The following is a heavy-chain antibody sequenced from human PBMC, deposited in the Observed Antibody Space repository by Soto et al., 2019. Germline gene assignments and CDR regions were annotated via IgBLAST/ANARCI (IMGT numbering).Heavy chain of an antibody. D-gene: IGHD5-18*01. J-gene: IGHJ6*02. CDR3: ASFVDTAMVSVGYYYYGMDV. CDR2: INHSGST. Sequence: SETLSLTSAFYGGSFSGYYWSWIRQPPGKGLEWIGEINHSGSTNYNPSLKSRVTISVDTSKNQFSLKLSSVTAADTAVYYCASFVDTAMVSVGYYYYGMDVWGQGTTVTVSS. V-gene: IGHV4-34*01. CDR1: GGSFSGYY.